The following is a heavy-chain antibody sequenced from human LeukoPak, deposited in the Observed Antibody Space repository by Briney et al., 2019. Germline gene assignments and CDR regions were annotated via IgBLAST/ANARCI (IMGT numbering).Heavy chain of an antibody. Sequence: PGGSLRLSCAASGFTFSSYTMNWVRQAPGKGLEWVSSISTSSSYIYYADSVKGRFTISRDNAKKSLYLQMNSLRAKDTAVYYCARDGDTVLTRGYYYYMDVWGKGTTVTVSS. J-gene: IGHJ6*03. CDR3: ARDGDTVLTRGYYYYMDV. V-gene: IGHV3-21*01. CDR1: GFTFSSYT. CDR2: ISTSSSYI. D-gene: IGHD4-23*01.